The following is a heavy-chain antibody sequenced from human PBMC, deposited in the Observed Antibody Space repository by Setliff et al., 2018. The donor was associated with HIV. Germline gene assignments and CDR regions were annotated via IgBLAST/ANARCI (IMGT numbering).Heavy chain of an antibody. Sequence: GASVKVSCKASGYTFTNYDINWVRQAPGQGLEWMGWINTHTGSPTYAQAFTGRFVFSVDTSVSTASLHIISLKAEDTAVYYCARGVSSSWYLKVGYYFDYWGQGTLVTVSS. CDR1: GYTFTNYD. CDR2: INTHTGSP. D-gene: IGHD6-13*01. J-gene: IGHJ4*02. CDR3: ARGVSSSWYLKVGYYFDY. V-gene: IGHV7-4-1*02.